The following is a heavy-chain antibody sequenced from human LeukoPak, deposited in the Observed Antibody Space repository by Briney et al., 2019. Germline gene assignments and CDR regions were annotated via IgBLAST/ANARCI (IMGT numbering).Heavy chain of an antibody. CDR3: ARVGGYCSSTSCYILTSFDY. CDR1: GLTFSSYW. Sequence: PGGSLRLSCAASGLTFSSYWMSWVRQAPGKGLEWVANIKQDGSEKYYVDSVKGRFTISRDNAKNSLYLQMNSLRAEDTAVYYCARVGGYCSSTSCYILTSFDYWGQGTLVTVSS. CDR2: IKQDGSEK. V-gene: IGHV3-7*01. J-gene: IGHJ4*02. D-gene: IGHD2-2*02.